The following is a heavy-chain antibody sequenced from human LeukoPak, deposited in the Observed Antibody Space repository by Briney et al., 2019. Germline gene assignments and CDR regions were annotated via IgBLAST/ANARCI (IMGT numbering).Heavy chain of an antibody. D-gene: IGHD4-17*01. CDR3: ARGDTYGLGFDP. V-gene: IGHV1-8*01. CDR1: GYTFTSYD. J-gene: IGHJ5*02. Sequence: ASVKVSRKASGYTFTSYDINWVRQATGQGLEWMGWMNPNSGNTGYAQKFQGRVTMTRNTSISTAYMELSSLRSEDTAVYYCARGDTYGLGFDPWGQGTLVTVSS. CDR2: MNPNSGNT.